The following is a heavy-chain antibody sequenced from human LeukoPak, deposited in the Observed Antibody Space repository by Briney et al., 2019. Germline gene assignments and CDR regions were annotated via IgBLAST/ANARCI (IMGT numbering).Heavy chain of an antibody. V-gene: IGHV3-23*01. Sequence: PGGSLRLSCAASGFTFSSYAMSWVRQAPGKGLEWVSAISGSGGSTYYAASVKGRFTISRDNSKNTLYLQMNSLRAEDTAVYYCAKVIVVVVAAPYYFDYWGQGTLVTVSS. CDR1: GFTFSSYA. D-gene: IGHD2-15*01. CDR3: AKVIVVVVAAPYYFDY. CDR2: ISGSGGST. J-gene: IGHJ4*02.